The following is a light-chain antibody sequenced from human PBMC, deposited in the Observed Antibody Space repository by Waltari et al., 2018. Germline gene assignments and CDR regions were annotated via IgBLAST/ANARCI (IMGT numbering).Light chain of an antibody. V-gene: IGKV3-11*01. CDR1: QSVGSS. J-gene: IGKJ3*01. CDR3: QQRSHFYT. CDR2: NAS. Sequence: EIILTQSPVTLSSSPGERATLSCRASQSVGSSFVWSQPKPGQPPRLLIYNASKRATGISDRVSGTGSGTDFTLPISSLEPEDFAVYYCQQRSHFYTFGPGTRVDVK.